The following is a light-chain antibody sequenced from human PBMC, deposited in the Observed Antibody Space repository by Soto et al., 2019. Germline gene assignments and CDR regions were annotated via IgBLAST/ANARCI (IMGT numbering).Light chain of an antibody. J-gene: IGKJ5*01. Sequence: EIVMTQSPATLSVSPGERATLACSASQGVSSNLAWYQQRPGQAPRLLIYGASTRATGIPARFSGSGSGTDFTLTISRLEPEDFAVYYCQQYNNWPPITFGQGTRLEIK. CDR1: QGVSSN. V-gene: IGKV3-15*01. CDR3: QQYNNWPPIT. CDR2: GAS.